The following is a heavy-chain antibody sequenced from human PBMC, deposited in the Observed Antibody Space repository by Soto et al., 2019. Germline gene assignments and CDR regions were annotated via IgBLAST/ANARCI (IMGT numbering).Heavy chain of an antibody. J-gene: IGHJ4*02. CDR3: ARRSGGSLDY. CDR2: IYYSGST. D-gene: IGHD2-15*01. Sequence: QVQLQESGPGLVKPSETLTLTCTVSGGSISSYYWSWIRQPPGKALEWIGFIYYSGSTNYNPSPKSRVTTPVDRYKNQFSLKLRSVTAADTAVYSCARRSGGSLDYWGQGTLVTVSS. V-gene: IGHV4-59*08. CDR1: GGSISSYY.